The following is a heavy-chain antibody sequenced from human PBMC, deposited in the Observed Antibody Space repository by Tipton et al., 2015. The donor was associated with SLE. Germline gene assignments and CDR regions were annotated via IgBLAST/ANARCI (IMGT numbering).Heavy chain of an antibody. Sequence: TLSLTCTVSGGSISTHYWSWNRQPPGKGLEWIGYTYFTGSTNYDPSPKGRVTISVDTSKKQFSLKLSSVTAAGTAVYYCARVGNYDLDYWGQGTLVTVSS. CDR2: TYFTGST. D-gene: IGHD3-3*01. V-gene: IGHV4-59*11. CDR1: GGSISTHY. J-gene: IGHJ4*02. CDR3: ARVGNYDLDY.